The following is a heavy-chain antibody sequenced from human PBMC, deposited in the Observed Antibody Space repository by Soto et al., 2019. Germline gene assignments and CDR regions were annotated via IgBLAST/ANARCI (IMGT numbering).Heavy chain of an antibody. V-gene: IGHV3-23*01. D-gene: IGHD4-17*01. Sequence: GGSLRLSCAASGFTFSSYAMSWVRQAPGKGLEWVSAISGSGDTTYYADSVMGRFTISRDNSKSTLFLQMNSLRAEDTALYYCATPSVTMVALFDYWGQGTLVTVSS. J-gene: IGHJ4*02. CDR2: ISGSGDTT. CDR3: ATPSVTMVALFDY. CDR1: GFTFSSYA.